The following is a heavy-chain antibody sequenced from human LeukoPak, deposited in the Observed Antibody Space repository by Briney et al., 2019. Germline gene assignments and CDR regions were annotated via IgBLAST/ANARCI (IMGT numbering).Heavy chain of an antibody. J-gene: IGHJ4*02. CDR1: GGSISSGGYS. CDR2: IYHSGST. V-gene: IGHV4-30-2*01. Sequence: TLSLTCAVSGGSISSGGYSWSWLRQPPGKGLEWIGYIYHSGSTYYNPSLKSRVTISVDRSKNQFSLKLSSVTAADTAVYYCARVDGYVADYWGQGTLVTVSS. CDR3: ARVDGYVADY. D-gene: IGHD3-10*02.